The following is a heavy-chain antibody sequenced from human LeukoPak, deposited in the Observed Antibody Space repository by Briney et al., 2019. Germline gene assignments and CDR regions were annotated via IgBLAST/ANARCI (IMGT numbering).Heavy chain of an antibody. V-gene: IGHV4-4*07. J-gene: IGHJ4*02. CDR3: ARRIWFGDLSGRSFDN. D-gene: IGHD3-10*01. Sequence: PSETLSLTCTVSGGSISSYYWSWIRQPAGKGLEWIGRIYTSGSTNYNPSLKSRVTMSVDTSKNQFSLKLSSVTAADTAVYYCARRIWFGDLSGRSFDNWGQGTLVTVSS. CDR1: GGSISSYY. CDR2: IYTSGST.